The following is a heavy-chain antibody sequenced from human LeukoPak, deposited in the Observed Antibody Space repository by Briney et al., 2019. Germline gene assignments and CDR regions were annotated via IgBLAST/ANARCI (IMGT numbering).Heavy chain of an antibody. J-gene: IGHJ4*02. CDR3: ARDQTVGAQDY. V-gene: IGHV3-30-3*01. CDR2: ISYDGSNK. CDR1: GFTFSSYA. D-gene: IGHD1-26*01. Sequence: PGGSLRLSCAASGFTFSSYAMHWVRQAPGKGLEWVAVISYDGSNKYYADSVKGRFTISRDNSKNTLYLQMNSLRAEDTAVYYRARDQTVGAQDYWGQGTLVTVSP.